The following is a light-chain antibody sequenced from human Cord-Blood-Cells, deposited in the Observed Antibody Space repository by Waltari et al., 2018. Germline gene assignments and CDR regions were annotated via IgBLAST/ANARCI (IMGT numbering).Light chain of an antibody. Sequence: QSALTQPASVSGSPGQSITISCTGTSSDVGGYNYVSWYQQHPGKAPKLMIYDVSNRPSGVSNRFSGSKSGTTASLTISGLQAEDEADYYCSSYTSSNTLEVFGGGTKLTVL. CDR3: SSYTSSNTLEV. V-gene: IGLV2-14*01. J-gene: IGLJ3*02. CDR1: SSDVGGYNY. CDR2: DVS.